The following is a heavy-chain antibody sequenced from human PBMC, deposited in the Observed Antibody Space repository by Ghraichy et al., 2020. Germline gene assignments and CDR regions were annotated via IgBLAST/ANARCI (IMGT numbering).Heavy chain of an antibody. CDR1: GGSISPYY. Sequence: SETLSLTCTVSGGSISPYYWSWIRQPPGKGLEWIGYIYYSGSTNYNPSLKSRVTISVDTSKNQFSLKLSSVTAADTAVYYCARNRGGYSYVNNWFDPWGQGTLVTVS. J-gene: IGHJ5*02. CDR3: ARNRGGYSYVNNWFDP. CDR2: IYYSGST. D-gene: IGHD5-18*01. V-gene: IGHV4-59*01.